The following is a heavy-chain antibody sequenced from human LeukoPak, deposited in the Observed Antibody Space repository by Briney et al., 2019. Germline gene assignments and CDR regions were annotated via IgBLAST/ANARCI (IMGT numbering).Heavy chain of an antibody. CDR1: GFPFSSYV. D-gene: IGHD2-15*01. V-gene: IGHV3-64*01. CDR3: ARGGSFDY. Sequence: GGSLRLSCAASGFPFSSYVMHWVRQAPGKGLEYVSAISNDGGSTYYANSVKGRFTISRDNSKNTPYLQMGSLRAEDMAVYYCARGGSFDYWGQGILVTVSS. CDR2: ISNDGGST. J-gene: IGHJ4*02.